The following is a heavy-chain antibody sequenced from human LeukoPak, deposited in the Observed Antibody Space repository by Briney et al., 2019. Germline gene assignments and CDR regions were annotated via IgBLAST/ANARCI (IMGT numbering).Heavy chain of an antibody. V-gene: IGHV3-74*01. Sequence: PEGSLRLSCAASGFSISNFWMHWVRQAPGKGLVWVSRINSDGSSTTYADSVKGRFTISRDNAKNTLYLQANSLRAEDTAVYYCARGAARCSGGPCYPDWGRGTLVTVSS. CDR1: GFSISNFW. J-gene: IGHJ4*02. CDR3: ARGAARCSGGPCYPD. CDR2: INSDGSST. D-gene: IGHD2-15*01.